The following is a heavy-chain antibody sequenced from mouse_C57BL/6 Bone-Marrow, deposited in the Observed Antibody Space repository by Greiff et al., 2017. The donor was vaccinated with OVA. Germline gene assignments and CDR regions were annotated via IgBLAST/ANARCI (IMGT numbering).Heavy chain of an antibody. CDR1: GFNIKDDY. D-gene: IGHD2-10*01. J-gene: IGHJ2*01. Sequence: EVQLQQSGAELVRPGASVKLSCTASGFNIKDDYMHWVKQRPEQGLEWIGWIDPENGDTEYASKFQGKATITADTSSNTAYLQLSSLTSEDTAVYYCTTPAYSYFDYWGQGTTLTVSS. V-gene: IGHV14-4*01. CDR2: IDPENGDT. CDR3: TTPAYSYFDY.